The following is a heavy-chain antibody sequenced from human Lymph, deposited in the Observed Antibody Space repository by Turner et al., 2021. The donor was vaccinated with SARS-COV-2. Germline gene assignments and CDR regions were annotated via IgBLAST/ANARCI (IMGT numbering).Heavy chain of an antibody. CDR1: GGSFSGYY. CDR2: INHSGIT. V-gene: IGHV4-34*01. D-gene: IGHD2-21*01. J-gene: IGHJ5*02. Sequence: QVQLQQLCVCLLYHAETLSLTCAVYGGSFSGYYWSWIRQPPGKGLEWNGEINHSGITNYIPSLKSRVTISVEQSKKQCSLKLSSVTAADTAMYYCARLNPPEVGGGDWFDPWGQGTLVTVSS. CDR3: ARLNPPEVGGGDWFDP.